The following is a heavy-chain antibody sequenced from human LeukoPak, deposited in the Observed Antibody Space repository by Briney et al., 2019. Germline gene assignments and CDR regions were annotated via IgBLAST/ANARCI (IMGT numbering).Heavy chain of an antibody. CDR3: ARDRYCSGGSCLNWFDP. D-gene: IGHD2-15*01. CDR2: IYSVCTT. Sequence: SGGSLRLSCAASGFTVSSNYMSWVRQAPGKGLEWVSVIYSVCTTYYAASVKGRFTISRDNSKNTLYLQMNSLRAEDTAVYYCARDRYCSGGSCLNWFDPWGQGTLVTVSS. CDR1: GFTVSSNY. V-gene: IGHV3-53*01. J-gene: IGHJ5*02.